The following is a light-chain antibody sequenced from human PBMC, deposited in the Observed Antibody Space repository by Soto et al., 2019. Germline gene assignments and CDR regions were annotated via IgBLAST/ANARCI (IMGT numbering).Light chain of an antibody. CDR1: QNIKSF. CDR2: ATS. J-gene: IGKJ4*01. Sequence: DIQMTQSPSSLSASVGERVTITCRASQNIKSFLNWYQQKPGKAPKLLIYATSSVQSGVPARFSGGRSSKDFSLSISSLQPEDFATYYCQQTYVAPVTFGGGTKVEI. CDR3: QQTYVAPVT. V-gene: IGKV1-39*01.